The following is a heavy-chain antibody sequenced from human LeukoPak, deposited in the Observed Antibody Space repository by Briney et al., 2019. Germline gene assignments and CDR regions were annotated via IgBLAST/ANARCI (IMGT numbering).Heavy chain of an antibody. Sequence: SGTLSLTCAVSGGSISSSNWWNWVRQPPGKGLEWIGEIYHTGSTNYNPPLRSRVTISEDTSKNQFSLKLSSVTAADTAVYYCARMPDDYWSGYSRPFDYWGQGTLVTVSS. J-gene: IGHJ4*02. V-gene: IGHV4-4*02. CDR1: GGSISSSNW. CDR2: IYHTGST. D-gene: IGHD3-3*01. CDR3: ARMPDDYWSGYSRPFDY.